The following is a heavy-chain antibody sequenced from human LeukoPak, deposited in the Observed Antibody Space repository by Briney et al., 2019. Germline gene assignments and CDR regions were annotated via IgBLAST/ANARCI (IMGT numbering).Heavy chain of an antibody. J-gene: IGHJ4*02. CDR1: GFTFSSYS. Sequence: GGSLRLSCAASGFTFSSYSMNWVRQAPGKGLEWVSSISSSSSYIYYADSVKGRFTISRDNAKNSLYLQMNSLRAEDTTAYYCARDLTDVPDYWGQGTLVTVSS. V-gene: IGHV3-21*01. CDR3: ARDLTDVPDY. D-gene: IGHD3-10*02. CDR2: ISSSSSYI.